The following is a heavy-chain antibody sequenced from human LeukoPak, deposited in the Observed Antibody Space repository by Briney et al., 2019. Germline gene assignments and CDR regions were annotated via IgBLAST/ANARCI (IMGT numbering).Heavy chain of an antibody. J-gene: IGHJ4*02. D-gene: IGHD4-17*01. CDR2: INPSGGSA. CDR3: ARDGEYGDPRYYFDY. V-gene: IGHV1-46*01. CDR1: GYTFTSYY. Sequence: ASVKVSCKASGYTFTSYYMHWVRQAPGQGLEWMGIINPSGGSASYAQKFQGRVTMTRDTSTSTVYMELSSLRSEDTAVYYCARDGEYGDPRYYFDYWGQGTLVTVSS.